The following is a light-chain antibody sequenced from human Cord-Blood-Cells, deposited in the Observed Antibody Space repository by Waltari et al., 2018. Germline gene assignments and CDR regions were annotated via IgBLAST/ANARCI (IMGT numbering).Light chain of an antibody. J-gene: IGLJ2*01. CDR3: NSRDSSGNHLV. Sequence: SSELTQDPAVSVALGQTVRITCHGDSLRSYYASWYQQKPGQAPVLVIYGKNNRPSVIPDRFSGSSSGNTASLTITGAQAEDEADYYCNSRDSSGNHLVFGGGTKLTVL. V-gene: IGLV3-19*01. CDR2: GKN. CDR1: SLRSYY.